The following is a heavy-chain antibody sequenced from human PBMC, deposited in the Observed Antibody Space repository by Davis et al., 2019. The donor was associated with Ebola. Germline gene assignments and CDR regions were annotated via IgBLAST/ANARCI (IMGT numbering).Heavy chain of an antibody. J-gene: IGHJ3*02. CDR2: IIPIFGTA. D-gene: IGHD2-15*01. CDR3: AKECSGGSCLAAFDI. V-gene: IGHV1-69*13. CDR1: GRTFSGYG. Sequence: SSVTVSCQASGRTFSGYGISWVRQAPGQGLEWMGGIIPIFGTANYAQKFQGRVTITADESTTTAYMELSSLRSEDTAMYYCAKECSGGSCLAAFDIWGQGTMVTVSS.